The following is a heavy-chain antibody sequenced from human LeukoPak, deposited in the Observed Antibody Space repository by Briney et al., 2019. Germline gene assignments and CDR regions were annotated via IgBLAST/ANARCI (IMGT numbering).Heavy chain of an antibody. CDR2: ISGGGGST. Sequence: GGSLRLSCGASGFTFSNYAMSWVRQAPGKGLEWGSAISGGGGSTYYADSVKGRFTISRDNSKNTLYLQMNSLRAEDTAVYYCAKAIVVVVAAKSYYYYGMDVGGKGTTVTVA. J-gene: IGHJ6*04. V-gene: IGHV3-23*01. CDR3: AKAIVVVVAAKSYYYYGMDV. D-gene: IGHD2-15*01. CDR1: GFTFSNYA.